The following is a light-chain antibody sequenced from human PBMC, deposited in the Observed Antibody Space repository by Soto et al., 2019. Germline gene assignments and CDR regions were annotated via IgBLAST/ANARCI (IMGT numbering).Light chain of an antibody. J-gene: IGKJ1*01. CDR3: QQYNNWPRT. V-gene: IGKV3-15*01. CDR2: GAS. CDR1: QSISTF. Sequence: ELVMTQSPATLSVAPGERATLSCRASQSISTFLAWYQQKPGQAPRLLIYGASTRATGIPARFSGSGSGTEFTLTISSLQSEDCAVYYCQQYNNWPRTFGQGTKVEIK.